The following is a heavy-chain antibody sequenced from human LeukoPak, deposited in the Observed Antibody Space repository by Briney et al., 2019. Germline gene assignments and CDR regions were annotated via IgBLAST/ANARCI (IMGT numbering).Heavy chain of an antibody. V-gene: IGHV3-30-3*01. Sequence: GGSLRLSCAASGFTFSSYAMHWVRQAPGKGLEWVAVISYDGSNKYYADSVKGRFTISRDNSKNTLYLQMNSLRAEDTAVYYCARADYGGNSEIFDYWGQGTLVTVSS. CDR1: GFTFSSYA. D-gene: IGHD4-23*01. CDR2: ISYDGSNK. CDR3: ARADYGGNSEIFDY. J-gene: IGHJ4*02.